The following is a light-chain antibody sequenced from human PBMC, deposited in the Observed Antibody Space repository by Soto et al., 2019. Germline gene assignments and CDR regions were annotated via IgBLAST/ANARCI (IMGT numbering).Light chain of an antibody. V-gene: IGKV4-1*01. J-gene: IGKJ1*01. CDR1: QSVLYSSNNKNF. Sequence: DIVLTQSPDSLAVSLGERATINCKSSQSVLYSSNNKNFLTWYQQKPGQPPRLLIYWASTRESGVPDRFSGSRSGTDFTLTISSLQPEDVAVYYCHQFYSTWTFGQGTKVEIK. CDR3: HQFYSTWT. CDR2: WAS.